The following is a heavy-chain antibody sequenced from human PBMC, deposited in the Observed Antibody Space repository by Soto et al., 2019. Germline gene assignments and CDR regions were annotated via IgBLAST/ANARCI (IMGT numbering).Heavy chain of an antibody. D-gene: IGHD3-16*01. J-gene: IGHJ6*02. CDR1: AGSLSRDD. V-gene: IGHV4-59*08. Sequence: SETLALTFTVSAGSLSRDDCTCIRPSLGKGLENPGYIYYSDSTNYNPSFKSRVTISVDTSRTQFSLTLTSVTVADTAVYFFARGWWEREVCLMDVWGQGTTV. CDR2: IYYSDST. CDR3: ARGWWEREVCLMDV.